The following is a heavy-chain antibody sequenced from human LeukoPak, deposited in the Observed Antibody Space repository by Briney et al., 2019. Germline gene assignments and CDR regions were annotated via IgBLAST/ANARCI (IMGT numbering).Heavy chain of an antibody. CDR1: GGSISSGGYS. V-gene: IGHV4-30-2*01. CDR2: IYHSGST. J-gene: IGHJ5*02. CDR3: ARGGDGSGSYYKEGGNWFDP. Sequence: SETLSLTCAVSGGSISSGGYSWSWIRQPPGKGLEWIGYIYHSGSTYYNPSLESRVTISVDRSKNQFSLKLSSVTAADTAVYYCARGGDGSGSYYKEGGNWFDPWGQGTLVTVSS. D-gene: IGHD3-10*01.